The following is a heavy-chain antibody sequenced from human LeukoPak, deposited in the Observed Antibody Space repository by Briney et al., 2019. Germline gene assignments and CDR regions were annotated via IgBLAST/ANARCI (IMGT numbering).Heavy chain of an antibody. V-gene: IGHV5-51*03. D-gene: IGHD5-24*01. CDR1: GYSFTSYW. Sequence: PGESLKISCKGSGYSFTSYWIGWVRQMPGKGLEWMGIIYPGDSDTRYSPSFQGQVTISADKSISTAYLQWSSLKASDTAMYYCARLGLTNHPRLGRDGYKGYFDYWGQGTLVTVSS. CDR2: IYPGDSDT. CDR3: ARLGLTNHPRLGRDGYKGYFDY. J-gene: IGHJ4*02.